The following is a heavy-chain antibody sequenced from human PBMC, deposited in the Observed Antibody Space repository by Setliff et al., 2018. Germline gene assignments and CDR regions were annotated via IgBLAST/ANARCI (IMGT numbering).Heavy chain of an antibody. CDR3: ARAPAYSSNPGSYAFDI. D-gene: IGHD6-13*01. V-gene: IGHV1-18*01. J-gene: IGHJ3*02. CDR1: GYTFTSCG. Sequence: ASVKVSCKASGYTFTSCGISWVRQAPGQGLEWMGWISAYNGNTNYAQKLQGRVTMTTDTSTSTAYMELRSLRSDDTAVYYCARAPAYSSNPGSYAFDIWGQGTMVTVSS. CDR2: ISAYNGNT.